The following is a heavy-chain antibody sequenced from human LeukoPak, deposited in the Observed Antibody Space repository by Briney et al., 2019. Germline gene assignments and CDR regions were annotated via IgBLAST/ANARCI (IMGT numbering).Heavy chain of an antibody. CDR1: GGSFSGYY. V-gene: IGHV4-34*01. J-gene: IGHJ5*02. CDR3: ARALHPRYSSSWYRWFDP. Sequence: PSETLSLTCAVYGGSFSGYYWSWIRQPPGKGLEWVGEINHSGSTNYNPSLKSRVTISVDTSKNQFSLKLSSVTAADTAVYYCARALHPRYSSSWYRWFDPWGQGTLVTVSS. D-gene: IGHD6-13*01. CDR2: INHSGST.